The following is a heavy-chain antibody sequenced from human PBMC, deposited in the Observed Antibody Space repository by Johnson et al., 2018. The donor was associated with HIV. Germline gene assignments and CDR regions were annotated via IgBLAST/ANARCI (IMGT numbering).Heavy chain of an antibody. Sequence: QVQLVESGGGVVQPGRSLRLSCAASGFTFSSYGMAWVRQAPGKGLEWVTVISFAGVKKYYADAVKGRFTISRDNSKDTLSLQMDSLRVADSALYYCARGRKDIEAADGLDNDGFDMWGQGTLVTVSS. V-gene: IGHV3-30*03. D-gene: IGHD5-12*01. J-gene: IGHJ3*02. CDR1: GFTFSSYG. CDR2: ISFAGVKK. CDR3: ARGRKDIEAADGLDNDGFDM.